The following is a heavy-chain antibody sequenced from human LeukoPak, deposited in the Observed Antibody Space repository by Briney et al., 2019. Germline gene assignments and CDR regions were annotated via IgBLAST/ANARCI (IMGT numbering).Heavy chain of an antibody. CDR2: ISNDSVDK. D-gene: IGHD3-16*01. CDR3: ARSGGYFDL. V-gene: IGHV3-11*04. J-gene: IGHJ2*01. Sequence: GGSLRLSCVGSGFTFSDYYMSWIRQVPGKGLEWVSYISNDSVDKYYVDSVRGRFTISRDNAKKSMYLQMSGLRVEDTAVYYCARSGGYFDLWGRGTLVTVSS. CDR1: GFTFSDYY.